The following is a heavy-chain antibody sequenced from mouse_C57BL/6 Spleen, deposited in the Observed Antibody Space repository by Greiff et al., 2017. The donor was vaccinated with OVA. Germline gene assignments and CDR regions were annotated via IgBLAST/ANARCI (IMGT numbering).Heavy chain of an antibody. V-gene: IGHV5-17*01. CDR2: ISSGSSTI. CDR1: GFTFSDYG. CDR3: ARTNYGSSYGFAY. J-gene: IGHJ3*01. D-gene: IGHD1-1*01. Sequence: EVKLQESGGGLVKPGGSLKLSCAASGFTFSDYGMHWVRQAPEKGLEWVAYISSGSSTIYYADTVKGRFTISRDNAKNTLFLQMTSLRSEDTAMYYCARTNYGSSYGFAYWGQGTLVTVSA.